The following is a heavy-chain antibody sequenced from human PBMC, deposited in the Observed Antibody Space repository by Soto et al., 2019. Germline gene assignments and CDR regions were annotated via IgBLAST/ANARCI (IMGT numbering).Heavy chain of an antibody. CDR2: INAGNGNT. Sequence: QVQLVQSGAEVKKPGASVKVSCKASGYTFTSYAMHWVRQAPGQRLEWMGWINAGNGNTKYSQKFQGRATITRDTXASTAYMERSSLRSEDTAVYYCARGPGGPDGPGDYWGQGTLVTVSS. CDR1: GYTFTSYA. D-gene: IGHD2-15*01. J-gene: IGHJ4*02. V-gene: IGHV1-3*01. CDR3: ARGPGGPDGPGDY.